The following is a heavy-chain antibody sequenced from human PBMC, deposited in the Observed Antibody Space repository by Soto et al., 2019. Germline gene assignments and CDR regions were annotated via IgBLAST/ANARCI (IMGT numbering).Heavy chain of an antibody. J-gene: IGHJ4*02. V-gene: IGHV1-8*01. CDR1: GYTFTSYD. CDR3: AVGCCNSGSCYLGCIFDY. CDR2: MSPNSGNT. D-gene: IGHD2-15*01. Sequence: GASVKVSCKASGYTFTSYDITWVRQATGQGLEWMGWMSPNSGNTGYAQKFQGRVTMTRNTSISAAYMELSRLRSEDTAVYYCAVGCCNSGSCYLGCIFDYWGQGTLVTVSS.